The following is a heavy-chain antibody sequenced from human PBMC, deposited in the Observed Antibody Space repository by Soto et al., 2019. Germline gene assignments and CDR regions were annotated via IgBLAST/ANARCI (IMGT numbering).Heavy chain of an antibody. CDR1: GFIFEMYW. CDR2: IYNDGTYS. Sequence: EVQLVESGGGLVPPGGSVRLSCAASGFIFEMYWMHCVRQSPGKGLVWISRIYNDGTYSDYADSVRGRFTISRDNVNDTLYLQMNNLRAEDSGLYYCTRGPRPISTGTGAYWGQGTQVTVSS. V-gene: IGHV3-74*01. CDR3: TRGPRPISTGTGAY. D-gene: IGHD3-10*01. J-gene: IGHJ4*02.